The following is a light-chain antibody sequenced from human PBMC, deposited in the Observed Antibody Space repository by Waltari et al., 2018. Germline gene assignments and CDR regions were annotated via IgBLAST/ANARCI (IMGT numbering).Light chain of an antibody. Sequence: QSVLTQPPSVSAAPGPRVTIPCSGGSSNLGINYVSWYRQFPGTAPKLLIYENTERPSGIPGRFSGSKSGTSATLDITGLQAGDEADYYCGTWDSSLSGAVFGGGTHLTVL. CDR1: SSNLGINY. V-gene: IGLV1-51*02. CDR3: GTWDSSLSGAV. CDR2: ENT. J-gene: IGLJ7*01.